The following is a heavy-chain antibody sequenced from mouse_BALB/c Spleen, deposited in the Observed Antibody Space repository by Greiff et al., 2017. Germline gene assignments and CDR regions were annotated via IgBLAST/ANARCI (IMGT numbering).Heavy chain of an antibody. CDR3: ASPFITTVVDYAMAY. CDR1: GFSLTSYG. D-gene: IGHD1-1*01. V-gene: IGHV2-2*02. Sequence: QVQLQQSGPGLVQPSQSLSITCTVSGFSLTSYGVHWVRQSPGKGLEWLGVIWSGGSTDYNAAFISRLSISKDNSKSQVFFKMNSLQANDTAIYYCASPFITTVVDYAMAYWGQGTSVTVSS. CDR2: IWSGGST. J-gene: IGHJ4*01.